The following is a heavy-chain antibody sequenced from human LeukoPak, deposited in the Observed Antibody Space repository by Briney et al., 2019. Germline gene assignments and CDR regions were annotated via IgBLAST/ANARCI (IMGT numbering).Heavy chain of an antibody. CDR3: ASGIAVAAH. Sequence: SQTLSLTCTVSGGSISSGSYYWSWIRQPAGKGLEWIGRIYTSGSTNYNPSLKSRVTISVDTSKNQFSLKLSSVTAADTAMYYCASGIAVAAHWGQGTLVTVSS. V-gene: IGHV4-61*02. D-gene: IGHD6-19*01. CDR1: GGSISSGSYY. CDR2: IYTSGST. J-gene: IGHJ4*02.